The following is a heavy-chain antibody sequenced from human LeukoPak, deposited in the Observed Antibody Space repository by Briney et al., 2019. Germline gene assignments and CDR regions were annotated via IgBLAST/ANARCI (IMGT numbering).Heavy chain of an antibody. CDR1: GYTFTGDY. CDR2: MNPKSGGI. D-gene: IGHD2-2*01. Sequence: ASVKVSCKASGYTFTGDYIHWVRQAPGQGLEWMGWMNPKSGGINYAQKFQGRVTMTRDTSISTAYMELSRLRSDDTAVYYCARGYCSSSSCYFYNSWGQGTLVTVSS. V-gene: IGHV1-2*02. J-gene: IGHJ4*02. CDR3: ARGYCSSSSCYFYNS.